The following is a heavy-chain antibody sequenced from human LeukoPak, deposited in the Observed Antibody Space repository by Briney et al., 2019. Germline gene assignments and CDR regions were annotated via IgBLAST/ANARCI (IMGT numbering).Heavy chain of an antibody. D-gene: IGHD4-11*01. Sequence: ASVKVSCKASGYTFTSYGISWVRQAPGQGLEWMGWISAYNGNTNYAQKLQGRVTMTTDTSTSTAYMELRSLRSDDTAVYYCARDDYSNSYYYYYYGMDVWGQGTTATVSS. V-gene: IGHV1-18*01. CDR3: ARDDYSNSYYYYYYGMDV. CDR2: ISAYNGNT. CDR1: GYTFTSYG. J-gene: IGHJ6*02.